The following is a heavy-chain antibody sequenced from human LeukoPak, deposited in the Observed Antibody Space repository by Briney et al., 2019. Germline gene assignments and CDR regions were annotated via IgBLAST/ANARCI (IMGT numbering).Heavy chain of an antibody. Sequence: GGSLRLSCAASGFTFSSYAMHWVRQAPGKGLEWVAVISYDGSNKYYADSVKGRLTISRDNSKNTLYLQMNSLRAEDTAVYYCAKVATGENYWGQGTLVTVSS. CDR2: ISYDGSNK. D-gene: IGHD7-27*01. V-gene: IGHV3-30-3*01. CDR3: AKVATGENY. CDR1: GFTFSSYA. J-gene: IGHJ4*02.